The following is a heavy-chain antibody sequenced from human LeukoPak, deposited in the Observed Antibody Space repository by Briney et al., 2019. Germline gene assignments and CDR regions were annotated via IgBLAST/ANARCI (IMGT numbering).Heavy chain of an antibody. CDR3: ARLPKYSRPLDS. V-gene: IGHV1-8*02. Sequence: ASVKVSCKASGYTFSSYDINWVRQATGQGLEWMGWMNPNSGNTAYAQKFQGRVTTSRDTSISTAYMELSSLRSEDTAVYYCARLPKYSRPLDSWGQGTLVTVSS. D-gene: IGHD6-6*01. J-gene: IGHJ4*02. CDR2: MNPNSGNT. CDR1: GYTFSSYD.